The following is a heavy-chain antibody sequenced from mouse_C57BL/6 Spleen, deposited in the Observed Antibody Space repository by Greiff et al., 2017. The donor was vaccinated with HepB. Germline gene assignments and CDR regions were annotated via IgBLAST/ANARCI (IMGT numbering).Heavy chain of an antibody. Sequence: VQLQQSGPELVKPGASVKISCKASGYTFTDYYMNWVKQSHGKSLEWIGDINPNNGGTSYNQKFKGNATLTVDKSSSTAYMELRSLTSEDSAVYYCARGNYSNYVGYFDVWGTGTTVTVSS. V-gene: IGHV1-26*01. J-gene: IGHJ1*03. CDR1: GYTFTDYY. CDR2: INPNNGGT. CDR3: ARGNYSNYVGYFDV. D-gene: IGHD2-5*01.